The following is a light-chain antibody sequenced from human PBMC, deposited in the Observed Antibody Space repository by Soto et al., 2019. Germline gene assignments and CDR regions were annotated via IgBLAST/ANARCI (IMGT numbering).Light chain of an antibody. CDR1: QGISNY. Sequence: DLQMTQCPSSLPASEGDRVTITCRASQGISNYLAWFQHKPGKAPKFLIYAASSSQSGVPSKFSARGSETGFTLTISSLQPVDFATDDCQQYTSYRRTFGPGTKVYI. CDR3: QQYTSYRRT. V-gene: IGKV1-16*02. CDR2: AAS. J-gene: IGKJ3*01.